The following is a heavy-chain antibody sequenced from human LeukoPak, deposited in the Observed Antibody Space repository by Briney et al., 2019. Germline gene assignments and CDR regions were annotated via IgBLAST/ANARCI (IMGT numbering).Heavy chain of an antibody. CDR3: ARRYGDYYYGMDV. CDR1: GFTFSNYD. V-gene: IGHV3-11*01. D-gene: IGHD4-17*01. J-gene: IGHJ6*02. Sequence: GGSLRLSCAASGFTFSNYDMSWIRQAPGKGLEWVSYISSSGSTIYYADSVKGRFTISRDNAKNSLYLQMNSLRAEDTAVYYCARRYGDYYYGMDVWGQGTTVTVSS. CDR2: ISSSGSTI.